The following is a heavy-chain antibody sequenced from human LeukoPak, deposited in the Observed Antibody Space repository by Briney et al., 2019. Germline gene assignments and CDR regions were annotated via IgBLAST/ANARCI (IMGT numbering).Heavy chain of an antibody. CDR3: ARGPPLDY. V-gene: IGHV4-39*07. Sequence: SETLSLTCIVSGGSISRSNYYWGWIRQSPGKGLEWIGSIYYSGNTYYNPSLKSRVTMSVNTSKNQFSLRVSSVTAADTAVYYCARGPPLDYWGQGTLVTVSS. CDR1: GGSISRSNYY. CDR2: IYYSGNT. J-gene: IGHJ4*02.